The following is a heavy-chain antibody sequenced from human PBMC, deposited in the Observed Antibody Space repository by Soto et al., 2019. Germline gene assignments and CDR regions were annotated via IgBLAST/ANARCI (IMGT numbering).Heavy chain of an antibody. V-gene: IGHV3-23*01. CDR3: AKGPAKRGYSYGPDS. J-gene: IGHJ4*02. CDR2: ISGSGGST. Sequence: GGSLRLSCAASGFTFSSYAMSWVRQAPGKGLERVSAISGSGGSTYYADSVKGRFTISRDNSKNTLYLQMNSLRAEDTAVYYCAKGPAKRGYSYGPDSWGQGTLVTVSS. D-gene: IGHD5-18*01. CDR1: GFTFSSYA.